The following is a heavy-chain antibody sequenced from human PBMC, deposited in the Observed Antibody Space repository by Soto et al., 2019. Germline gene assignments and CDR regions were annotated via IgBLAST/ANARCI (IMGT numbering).Heavy chain of an antibody. CDR2: IYYSGST. J-gene: IGHJ5*02. CDR1: GGSISSGDYY. Sequence: SETLSLTCTVSGGSISSGDYYWSWIRQPPGKGLEWIGYIYYSGSTYYNPSLKSRVTISVDTSKNQFSLKLSSVTAADTAVYYCASDRYTSNWFYDWGQGTLVTVSS. D-gene: IGHD6-13*01. CDR3: ASDRYTSNWFYD. V-gene: IGHV4-30-4*01.